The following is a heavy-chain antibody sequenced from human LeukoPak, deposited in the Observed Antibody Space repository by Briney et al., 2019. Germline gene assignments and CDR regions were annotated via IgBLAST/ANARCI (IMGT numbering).Heavy chain of an antibody. CDR3: ARGVSEAPKEIRYYFDY. D-gene: IGHD5/OR15-5a*01. Sequence: SVKVSCKASGGTFSSYAISWVRQAPGQGLEWMGGIIPIFGTANYAQKFQGRVTITADESTSTAYMELSSLRSEDTAVYYCARGVSEAPKEIRYYFDYWGQGTLATVSS. CDR2: IIPIFGTA. CDR1: GGTFSSYA. J-gene: IGHJ4*02. V-gene: IGHV1-69*01.